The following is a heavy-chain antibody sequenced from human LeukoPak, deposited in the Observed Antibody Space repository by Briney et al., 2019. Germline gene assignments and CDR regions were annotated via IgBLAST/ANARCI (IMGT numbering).Heavy chain of an antibody. CDR3: ARYYYDSSGYYYGGVFDY. Sequence: GGSLRLSCAASGFTFSSYGMSWVRQAPGKGLEWVAVISYDGSNKYYADSVKGRFTISRDNSKNTLYLQMNSLRADDTAVYYCARYYYDSSGYYYGGVFDYWGQGTLVTVSS. CDR1: GFTFSSYG. J-gene: IGHJ4*02. V-gene: IGHV3-30*03. D-gene: IGHD3-22*01. CDR2: ISYDGSNK.